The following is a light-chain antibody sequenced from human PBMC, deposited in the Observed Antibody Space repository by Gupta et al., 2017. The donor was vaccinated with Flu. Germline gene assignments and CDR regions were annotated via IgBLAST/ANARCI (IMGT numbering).Light chain of an antibody. CDR3: QQLNSCPRT. Sequence: PSFLSSSVGDRVTITGRASQRISNYLAWYQQKPGKAPKLLIYDASTLQSGVPSRFSGSGSWTDFTLTISSLQTEDFATYYCQQLNSCPRTFGQGTKVEIK. V-gene: IGKV1-9*01. J-gene: IGKJ1*01. CDR1: QRISNY. CDR2: DAS.